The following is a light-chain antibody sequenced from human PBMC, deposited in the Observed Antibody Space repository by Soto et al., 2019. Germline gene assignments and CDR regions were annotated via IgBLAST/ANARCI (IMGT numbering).Light chain of an antibody. CDR2: GAS. Sequence: EIVLTQSPGTLSLSPLEGAAGACRAIQSVSSSYLAWYQQKPGQAPRLLIYGASSRATGIPDRFSGSGSGTDFTLTISRLEPEDFAVYYCQQYGSSLGWTFGQGTKVDIK. CDR1: QSVSSSY. J-gene: IGKJ1*01. CDR3: QQYGSSLGWT. V-gene: IGKV3-20*01.